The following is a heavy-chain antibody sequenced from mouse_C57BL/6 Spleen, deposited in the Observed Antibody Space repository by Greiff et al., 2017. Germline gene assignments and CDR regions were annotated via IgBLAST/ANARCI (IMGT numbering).Heavy chain of an antibody. CDR2: ISSGGSYT. V-gene: IGHV5-6*01. D-gene: IGHD4-1*01. CDR3: ASLGRGFAY. Sequence: EVQVVESGGDLVKPGGSLKLSCAASGFTFSSYGMSWVRQTPDNRLEWVATISSGGSYTYYPDSVKGRFTISRDNAKNTLYLQMSSLKSEDTAMYYCASLGRGFAYWGQGTLVTVSA. CDR1: GFTFSSYG. J-gene: IGHJ3*01.